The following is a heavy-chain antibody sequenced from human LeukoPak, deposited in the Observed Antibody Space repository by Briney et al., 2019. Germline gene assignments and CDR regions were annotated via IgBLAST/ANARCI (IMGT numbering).Heavy chain of an antibody. CDR1: GGTFSIYA. Sequence: SVTVSCTASGGTFSIYAISWVRQAPGQGLEWMGGIIPIFGTANYAQKFQGRVTITADESTSTAYMELSSLRSEDTAVYYCASSFYDSSGYYVSSYWGQGTLVTVSS. D-gene: IGHD3-22*01. V-gene: IGHV1-69*13. J-gene: IGHJ4*02. CDR2: IIPIFGTA. CDR3: ASSFYDSSGYYVSSY.